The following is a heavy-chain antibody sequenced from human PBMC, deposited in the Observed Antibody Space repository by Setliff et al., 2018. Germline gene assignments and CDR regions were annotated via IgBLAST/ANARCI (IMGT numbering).Heavy chain of an antibody. CDR2: IYTSGGT. V-gene: IGHV4-4*08. CDR3: ARGVSGVSWTPRY. D-gene: IGHD6-25*01. Sequence: PSETLSLTCTVSGDSMNDSHWTWMRQPPGKGLEWIGYIYTSGGTNYNPSLKSRVTISVDMTENQFSLILRSVVAADTAVYYYARGVSGVSWTPRYWGRGTLVTVSS. J-gene: IGHJ4*02. CDR1: GDSMNDSH.